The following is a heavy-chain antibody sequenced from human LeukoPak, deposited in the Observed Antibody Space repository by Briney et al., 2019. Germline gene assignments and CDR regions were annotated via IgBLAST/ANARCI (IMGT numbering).Heavy chain of an antibody. D-gene: IGHD2-15*01. Sequence: RSGGSLRLSCAASGFTFSSYAMSWVRQAPGKGLEWVSAISGSGGSTYYADSVKGRFTISRDNSKNTLYLQMNSLRAEDTAVYYCAKFHYCSGGSCYDYFDYWGQGTLVTVSS. CDR3: AKFHYCSGGSCYDYFDY. CDR1: GFTFSSYA. V-gene: IGHV3-23*01. CDR2: ISGSGGST. J-gene: IGHJ4*02.